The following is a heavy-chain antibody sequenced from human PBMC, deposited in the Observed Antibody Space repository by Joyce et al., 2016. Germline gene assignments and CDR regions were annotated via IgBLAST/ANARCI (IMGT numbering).Heavy chain of an antibody. CDR1: GGSSSAYS. V-gene: IGHV4-34*01. CDR2: IDHYGST. CDR3: ARGEDYYGSEEY. Sequence: QVQVQQWGAGLLKPSETLSLTCAVYGGSSSAYSWSWIRQPPGKGLEWIGEIDHYGSTKFNPSLKSRVMISVDTSKNQVSLKVNSVTAADTAVYHCARGEDYYGSEEYWGQGTLVTVSS. J-gene: IGHJ4*02. D-gene: IGHD3-10*01.